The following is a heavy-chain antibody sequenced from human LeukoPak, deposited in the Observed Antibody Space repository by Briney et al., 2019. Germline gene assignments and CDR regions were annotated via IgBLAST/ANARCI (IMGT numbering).Heavy chain of an antibody. CDR2: ITPIFGTA. Sequence: AVKVSCKASGGTFNSYVISWVRQAAGQGLDWMGGITPIFGTAKYAQKFQGRVTMTRNTSISTAYMELSSLRSEDTSVYYCARAVYSSGWYVYWGQGTLVTVSS. J-gene: IGHJ4*02. V-gene: IGHV1-69*05. CDR1: GGTFNSYV. CDR3: ARAVYSSGWYVY. D-gene: IGHD6-19*01.